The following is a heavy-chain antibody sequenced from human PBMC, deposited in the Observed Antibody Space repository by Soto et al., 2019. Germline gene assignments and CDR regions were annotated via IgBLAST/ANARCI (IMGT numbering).Heavy chain of an antibody. CDR1: GGTFSSYA. Sequence: VASVKVSCKASGGTFSSYAISWVRQAPGQGLEWMGGIIPIFGTANYAQKFQGRVTITADESTSTAYMELSSLRSEDTAVYYCARWRDEGSSGWYYRRGYFDYWGQGTLVTVSS. J-gene: IGHJ4*02. V-gene: IGHV1-69*13. D-gene: IGHD6-19*01. CDR2: IIPIFGTA. CDR3: ARWRDEGSSGWYYRRGYFDY.